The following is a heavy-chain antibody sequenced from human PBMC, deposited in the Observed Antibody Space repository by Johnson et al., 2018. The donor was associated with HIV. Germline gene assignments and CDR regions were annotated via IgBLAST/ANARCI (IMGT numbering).Heavy chain of an antibody. CDR2: IKQDGSEK. D-gene: IGHD6-13*01. CDR1: GFTFRDYG. CDR3: ARDEYPLRAAAWKSAFDI. J-gene: IGHJ3*02. V-gene: IGHV3-7*01. Sequence: VQLVESGGGVVQPRGSLRLSCAASGFTFRDYGMHWVRQAPGKGLEWVANIKQDGSEKYYVDSVKGRFTISRDNAKNSLYLQMNSLRAEDTAVYYCARDEYPLRAAAWKSAFDIWGQGTMVTVSS.